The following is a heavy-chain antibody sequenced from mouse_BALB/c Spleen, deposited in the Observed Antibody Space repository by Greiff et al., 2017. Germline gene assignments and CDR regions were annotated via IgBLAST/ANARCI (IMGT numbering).Heavy chain of an antibody. V-gene: IGHV1-54*01. J-gene: IGHJ3*01. CDR2: INPGSGGT. CDR3: ARRSTMIFAY. Sequence: VQLQQSGAELVRPGTSVKVSCKASGYAFTNYLIEWVKQRPGQGLEWIGVINPGSGGTNYNEKFKGKATLTADKSSSTAYMQLSSLTSDDSAVYFCARRSTMIFAYWGQGTLVTVSA. D-gene: IGHD2-4*01. CDR1: GYAFTNYL.